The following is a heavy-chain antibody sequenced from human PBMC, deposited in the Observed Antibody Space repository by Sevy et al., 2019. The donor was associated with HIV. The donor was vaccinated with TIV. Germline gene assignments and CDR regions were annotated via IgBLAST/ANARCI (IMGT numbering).Heavy chain of an antibody. V-gene: IGHV3-7*01. Sequence: GGSLRLSCAASGFTFSDYWMSWVRQAPEKRLEWVANIKQDGSKKYYVDSIKGRFIVSRDNAKKSLYLEMSSLRAEDTAVYYCARLKLHYDPYYFDLWGQGTLVTVSS. J-gene: IGHJ4*02. CDR2: IKQDGSKK. D-gene: IGHD3-16*01. CDR1: GFTFSDYW. CDR3: ARLKLHYDPYYFDL.